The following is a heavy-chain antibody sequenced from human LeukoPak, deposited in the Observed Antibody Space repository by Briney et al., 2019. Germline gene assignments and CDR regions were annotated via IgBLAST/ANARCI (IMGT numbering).Heavy chain of an antibody. D-gene: IGHD4-17*01. Sequence: ASVKVSCKASGYTFTGYYMHWVRQAPGQGLEWMGWINPNSGGTNYAQKFQGRVTMTRDTSISTAYMELSRLRSDDTAVYYCARDSGYGGYNLVPYWGQGTLVTVSS. CDR2: INPNSGGT. J-gene: IGHJ4*02. V-gene: IGHV1-2*02. CDR3: ARDSGYGGYNLVPY. CDR1: GYTFTGYY.